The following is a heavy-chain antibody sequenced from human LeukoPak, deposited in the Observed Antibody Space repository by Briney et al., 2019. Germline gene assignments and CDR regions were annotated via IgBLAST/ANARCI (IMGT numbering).Heavy chain of an antibody. CDR3: ACIPASIFGTSRFDP. Sequence: SETLSLTCTVSGGSISSSSYYWGWIRQPPGKGLEWIGSIYYSGSTYYNPSLKSRVTISVDTSKNQFSLKLSSVTAADTAVYYCACIPASIFGTSRFDPWGQGTLVTVSS. CDR1: GGSISSSSYY. CDR2: IYYSGST. D-gene: IGHD2-2*01. J-gene: IGHJ5*02. V-gene: IGHV4-39*07.